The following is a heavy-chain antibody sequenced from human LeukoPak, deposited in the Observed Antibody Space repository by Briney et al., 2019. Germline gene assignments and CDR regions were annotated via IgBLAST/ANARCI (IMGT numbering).Heavy chain of an antibody. CDR3: ARGWGRYCSGGSCYSRGGPLDY. CDR1: GFTFSSYW. J-gene: IGHJ4*02. V-gene: IGHV3-74*01. Sequence: GGSLRLSCAASGFTFSSYWMHWVRQAPGKGLVWVSRINSDGSTTSYADSVKGRFTISRDNAKNTLYLQMNSLRAEDTAVYYCARGWGRYCSGGSCYSRGGPLDYWAREPWSPSPQ. D-gene: IGHD2-15*01. CDR2: INSDGSTT.